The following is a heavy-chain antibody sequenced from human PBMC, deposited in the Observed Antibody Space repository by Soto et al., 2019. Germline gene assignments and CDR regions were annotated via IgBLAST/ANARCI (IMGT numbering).Heavy chain of an antibody. D-gene: IGHD3-22*01. J-gene: IGHJ4*02. CDR2: ISAYNGNT. CDR3: ARDSVPTYYYDSSGYYYLF. V-gene: IGHV1-18*01. CDR1: GYTFTSYG. Sequence: ASVKVSCKASGYTFTSYGISWVRQAPGQGLEWMGWISAYNGNTNYAQKLQGRVTMTTDTSTSTAYMELRSLRSDDTAVYYCARDSVPTYYYDSSGYYYLFWGQGTLVTVSS.